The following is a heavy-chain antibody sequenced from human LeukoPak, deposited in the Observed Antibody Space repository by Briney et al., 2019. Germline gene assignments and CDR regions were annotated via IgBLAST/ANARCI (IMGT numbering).Heavy chain of an antibody. J-gene: IGHJ4*02. CDR3: ARVYRYSGYRTFDY. V-gene: IGHV4-30-4*01. Sequence: SETLSLTCTVSGGSISSGDYYWSWIRQPPGKGLEWIGYIYYSGSTYYNPSLKSRVTISVDTSKNQFSLKLSSVTAADTAVYYCARVYRYSGYRTFDYWGQGTLVTVSS. D-gene: IGHD5-12*01. CDR1: GGSISSGDYY. CDR2: IYYSGST.